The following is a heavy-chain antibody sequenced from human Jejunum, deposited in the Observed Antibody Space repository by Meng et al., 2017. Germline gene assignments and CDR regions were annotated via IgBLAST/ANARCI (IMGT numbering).Heavy chain of an antibody. CDR1: GYVFSGYF. D-gene: IGHD3-22*01. CDR3: GRDPGDDTSLFLDY. CDR2: INSLSGDT. V-gene: IGHV1-2*02. Sequence: ASVKVSCKTSGYVFSGYFIHWVRQAPGQGLEWMGYINSLSGDTQYSQKFQGRVTVTRDTSVNTAYMELNRLTYDDTAVYYCGRDPGDDTSLFLDYWGQGTLVTVSS. J-gene: IGHJ4*02.